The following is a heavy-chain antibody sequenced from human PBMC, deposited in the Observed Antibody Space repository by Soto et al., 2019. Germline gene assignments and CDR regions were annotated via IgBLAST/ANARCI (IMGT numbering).Heavy chain of an antibody. CDR3: ARVTSMVRGVIDNWFAP. CDR1: GGTFSSYA. CDR2: IIPMYGPA. J-gene: IGHJ5*02. Sequence: QVPLVQSGAEVKKPGSSVTVSCKASGGTFSSYAIHWVRQAPGQGLEWTGGIIPMYGPAKYAQRFQGRVTITADESTTTVYMELTSLTSQDTAVYYCARVTSMVRGVIDNWFAPRGHGTLVTVSS. V-gene: IGHV1-69*01. D-gene: IGHD3-10*01.